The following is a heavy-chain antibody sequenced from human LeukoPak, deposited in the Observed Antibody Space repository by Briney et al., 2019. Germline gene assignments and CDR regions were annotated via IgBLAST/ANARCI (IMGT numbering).Heavy chain of an antibody. CDR1: GYSISSGYY. Sequence: SETLSLTCAVSGYSISSGYYWGWIRQPPGKGLEWIGSIYHSGSTYYNPSLKSRVTISVDTSKNQFSLKLSSVTAADTAVYYCARDLYYYDSSGTDAFDIWGQGTMVTVSS. D-gene: IGHD3-22*01. CDR3: ARDLYYYDSSGTDAFDI. V-gene: IGHV4-38-2*02. CDR2: IYHSGST. J-gene: IGHJ3*02.